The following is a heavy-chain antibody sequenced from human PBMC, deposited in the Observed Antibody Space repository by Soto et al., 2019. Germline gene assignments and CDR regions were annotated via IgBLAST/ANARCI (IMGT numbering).Heavy chain of an antibody. CDR3: ATDLKGAAAGTGYYYYGMDV. J-gene: IGHJ6*02. V-gene: IGHV3-21*01. Sequence: EVQLVESGGGLVKPGGSLRLSCAASGFNFSSYSMNWVRQAPGKGLEWVSSISRSSSNIYYVDSVKGRFTISRDNAKNSLYLQMNSLRAEDTAVYYCATDLKGAAAGTGYYYYGMDVWGQGTTVTVSS. CDR1: GFNFSSYS. D-gene: IGHD6-13*01. CDR2: ISRSSSNI.